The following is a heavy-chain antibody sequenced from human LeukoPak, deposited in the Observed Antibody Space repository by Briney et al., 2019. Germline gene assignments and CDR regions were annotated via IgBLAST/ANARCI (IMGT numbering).Heavy chain of an antibody. CDR2: IRGDGGSS. V-gene: IGHV3-43*02. CDR3: AKDMSGIVGTYYGMDV. CDR1: GFTVDDYA. J-gene: IGHJ6*02. Sequence: GGSLRLSCAASGFTVDDYAMHWVRQAPGKGLEWVSVIRGDGGSSYYADSVKGRFTISSDDNKNSVHLQTNSLRPEDTALYYCAKDMSGIVGTYYGMDVWGQGTTVTVTS. D-gene: IGHD2-15*01.